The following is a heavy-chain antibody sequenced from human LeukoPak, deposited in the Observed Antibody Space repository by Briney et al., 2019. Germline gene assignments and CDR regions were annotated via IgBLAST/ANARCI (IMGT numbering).Heavy chain of an antibody. CDR1: GGSISSSSYY. V-gene: IGHV4-39*07. Sequence: SETLSLTCTVSGGSISSSSYYWGWIRQPPGKGLEWIGSIYYSGSTYYNPSLKSRVTISVDTSKNQFSLKLSSVTAADTAVYYCARDSRGSSSWYWLDPWGQGTLVTVSS. J-gene: IGHJ5*02. CDR3: ARDSRGSSSWYWLDP. CDR2: IYYSGST. D-gene: IGHD6-13*01.